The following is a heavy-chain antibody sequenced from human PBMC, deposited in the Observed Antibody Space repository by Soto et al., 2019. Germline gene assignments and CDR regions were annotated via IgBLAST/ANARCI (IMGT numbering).Heavy chain of an antibody. CDR2: ISPANADK. V-gene: IGHV1-18*01. J-gene: IGHJ2*01. D-gene: IGHD1-1*01. CDR1: GYTFITSG. Sequence: QVELMQSGPEVKRPGTSVKVSCKASGYTFITSGINWVRQTPGQALEWVGWISPANADKKYAQKFKDSVTVASERSANPVYMELTNLRSDGTAVYFSWRGRYFAPSHRLWWYFDFWGRGTPVPVAS. CDR3: WRGRYFAPSHRLWWYFDF.